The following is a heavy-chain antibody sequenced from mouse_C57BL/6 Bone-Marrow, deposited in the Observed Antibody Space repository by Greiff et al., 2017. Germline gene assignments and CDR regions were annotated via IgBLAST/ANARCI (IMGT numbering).Heavy chain of an antibody. Sequence: QVQLQQPGAELVKPGASVKLSCKASGYTFTSYWMHWVKQRPGQGLEWIGMIHPNSGSTNYKEKFKSKAKLTVDKSSSTAYMQLSSLTSEDSAVYYCARGGYYYGSSWFAYWGQGTLVTVSA. CDR2: IHPNSGST. CDR1: GYTFTSYW. CDR3: ARGGYYYGSSWFAY. J-gene: IGHJ3*01. V-gene: IGHV1-64*01. D-gene: IGHD1-1*01.